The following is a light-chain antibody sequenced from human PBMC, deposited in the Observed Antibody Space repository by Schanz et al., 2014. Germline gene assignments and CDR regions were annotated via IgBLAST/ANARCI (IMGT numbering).Light chain of an antibody. V-gene: IGLV2-11*01. CDR3: QSYDSSLSGPWV. CDR2: DVS. J-gene: IGLJ3*02. Sequence: QSVLTQPRSVSGSPGQSVTISCTGTSSDVGGYNYVSWYQQYPGKVPKLIIYDVSERPSGVPDRFSGSKSGTSASLAITGLQAEDEADYYCQSYDSSLSGPWVFGGGTKLTVL. CDR1: SSDVGGYNY.